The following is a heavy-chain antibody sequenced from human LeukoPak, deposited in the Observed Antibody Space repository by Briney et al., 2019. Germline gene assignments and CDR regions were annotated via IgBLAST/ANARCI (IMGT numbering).Heavy chain of an antibody. CDR1: GGSISSYY. Sequence: SETLSLTCTVSGGSISSYYWSWIRQPPGKGLEWIGYIYYSGSTNYNPSLKSRVTISVDTSKNQFSLKLSSVTAADTAVYYCARESSGWYRFWDYWGQGTLVTVSS. V-gene: IGHV4-59*12. CDR2: IYYSGST. CDR3: ARESSGWYRFWDY. J-gene: IGHJ4*02. D-gene: IGHD6-19*01.